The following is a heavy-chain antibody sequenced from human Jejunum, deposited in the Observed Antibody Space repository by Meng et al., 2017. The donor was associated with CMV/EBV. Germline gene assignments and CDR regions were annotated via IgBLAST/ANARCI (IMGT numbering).Heavy chain of an antibody. V-gene: IGHV1-18*01. CDR3: ARERPGSGYQVTDY. D-gene: IGHD2-2*01. CDR1: CYVFNTKG. J-gene: IGHJ4*02. CDR2: ITPYNGNT. Sequence: CYVFNTKGISWVRQASGQGFEWMGWITPYNGNTKLADKFQGRVTLTTDSSTRTVYMELRSLTSDDTAMYYCARERPGSGYQVTDYWGQGTLVTVSS.